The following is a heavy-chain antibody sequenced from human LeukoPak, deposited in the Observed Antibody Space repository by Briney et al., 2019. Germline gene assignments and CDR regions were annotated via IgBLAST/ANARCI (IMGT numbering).Heavy chain of an antibody. CDR1: GGSISSGGYS. Sequence: SETLSLTCAVSGGSISSGGYSWSWIRQPPGKGLEWIGYMYHSGTTHYNPSLKSRVTISVDRPKNQFSLKVSSVTAADTAVYYCARHDHDYTVNNWFDPWGQGTLVTVSS. CDR3: ARHDHDYTVNNWFDP. J-gene: IGHJ5*02. D-gene: IGHD4-11*01. V-gene: IGHV4-30-2*01. CDR2: MYHSGTT.